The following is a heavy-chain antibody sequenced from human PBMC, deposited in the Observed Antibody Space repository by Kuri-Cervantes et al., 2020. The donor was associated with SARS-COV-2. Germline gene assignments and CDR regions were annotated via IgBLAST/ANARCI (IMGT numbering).Heavy chain of an antibody. CDR2: MSYDGSNK. J-gene: IGHJ5*02. CDR1: GLTFSSYG. V-gene: IGHV3-30*18. CDR3: AKDGLGYNWNAGGWFDP. Sequence: LSLTCAASGLTFSSYGMHWVRQAPGKGLEWVAVMSYDGSNKYYADSVKGRFTISRDNSKNTLYLQMNSLRAEDTAVYYCAKDGLGYNWNAGGWFDPWGQGTLVTVSS. D-gene: IGHD1-20*01.